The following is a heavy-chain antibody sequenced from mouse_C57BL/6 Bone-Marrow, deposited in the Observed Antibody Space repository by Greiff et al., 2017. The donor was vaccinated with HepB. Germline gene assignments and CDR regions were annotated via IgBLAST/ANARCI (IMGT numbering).Heavy chain of an antibody. J-gene: IGHJ2*01. CDR1: GFNIKDYY. D-gene: IGHD1-1*01. CDR3: TTWILRYPYYFDY. Sequence: VQLQQSGAELVRTGASVKLSCTASGFNIKDYYMHWVKQRPEQGLEWIGRIDPEDGDTEYAPKFQGKATMTADTSSNTAYLQLSSLTSEDTAVYYCTTWILRYPYYFDYWGQGTTLTVSS. CDR2: IDPEDGDT. V-gene: IGHV14-1*01.